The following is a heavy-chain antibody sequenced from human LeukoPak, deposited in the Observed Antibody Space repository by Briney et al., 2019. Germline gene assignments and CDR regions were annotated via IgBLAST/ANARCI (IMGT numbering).Heavy chain of an antibody. CDR1: GYTFTSYG. Sequence: ASVKVSCKASGYTFTSYGISWVRQAPGQGLEWMGWISAYNGNTNYAQKLQGRVTMTTDTSTSTAYTELRSLRSDDTAVYYCARGGLRFLEWFPYSGGLYYGMDVWGQGTTVTVSS. CDR2: ISAYNGNT. J-gene: IGHJ6*02. V-gene: IGHV1-18*01. D-gene: IGHD3-3*01. CDR3: ARGGLRFLEWFPYSGGLYYGMDV.